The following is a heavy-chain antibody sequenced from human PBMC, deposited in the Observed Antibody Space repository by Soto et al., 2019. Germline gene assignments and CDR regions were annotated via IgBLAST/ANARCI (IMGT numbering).Heavy chain of an antibody. CDR1: GASISSGGYY. CDR2: IYYSGST. V-gene: IGHV4-31*03. Sequence: PSETLSLTCTVSGASISSGGYYWSWIRQHPGKGLGWIGYIYYSGSTYYNPSLKSRVTISVDTSKNQFSLKLSSVTAADTAVYYCARSSQSTVPTFDDWGQGTLVTVSS. D-gene: IGHD4-17*01. CDR3: ARSSQSTVPTFDD. J-gene: IGHJ5*02.